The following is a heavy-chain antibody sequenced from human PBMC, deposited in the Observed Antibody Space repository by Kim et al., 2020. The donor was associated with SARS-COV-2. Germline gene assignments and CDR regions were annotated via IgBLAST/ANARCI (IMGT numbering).Heavy chain of an antibody. V-gene: IGHV1-69*13. CDR3: ARDWGYCSSTSCLYNWFDP. Sequence: SVKVSCKASGGTFSSYAISWVRQAPGQGLEWMGGIIPIFGTANYAQKFQGRVTNTADESTSTAYMELSSLRSEDTAVYYCARDWGYCSSTSCLYNWFDPWGQGTLVTVSS. J-gene: IGHJ5*02. CDR1: GGTFSSYA. CDR2: IIPIFGTA. D-gene: IGHD2-2*01.